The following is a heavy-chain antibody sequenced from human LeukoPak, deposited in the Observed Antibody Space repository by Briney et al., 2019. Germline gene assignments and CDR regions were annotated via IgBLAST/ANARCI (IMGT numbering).Heavy chain of an antibody. J-gene: IGHJ4*02. Sequence: ASVKVSCKASGGTFSSYAISWVRQAPGQGLEWMGGIIPIFGTANYAQKFQGSVTITADKSTSTAYMELSSLRSEDTAVYYCAREPTPPDYGDYVGYFDYWGQGTLVTVSS. D-gene: IGHD4-17*01. V-gene: IGHV1-69*06. CDR3: AREPTPPDYGDYVGYFDY. CDR1: GGTFSSYA. CDR2: IIPIFGTA.